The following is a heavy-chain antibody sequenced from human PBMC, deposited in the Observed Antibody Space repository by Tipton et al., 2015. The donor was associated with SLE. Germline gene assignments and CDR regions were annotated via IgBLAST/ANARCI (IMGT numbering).Heavy chain of an antibody. Sequence: SLRLSCVVSGFTLSTFAMHWVRQAPGKGPEWVAGISYDGTNRYYANSVKGRFTISRDNSEGTLYLEMNSLRAEDTAVYYCARELLPLYGMDVWGQGTTVTVSS. V-gene: IGHV3-30*03. CDR1: GFTLSTFA. CDR2: ISYDGTNR. J-gene: IGHJ6*02. CDR3: ARELLPLYGMDV. D-gene: IGHD2-15*01.